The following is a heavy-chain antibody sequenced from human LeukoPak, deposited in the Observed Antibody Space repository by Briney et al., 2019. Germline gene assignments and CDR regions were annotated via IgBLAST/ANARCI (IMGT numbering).Heavy chain of an antibody. J-gene: IGHJ6*03. CDR1: GFTFSSYA. Sequence: GGSLRLSCAASGFTFSSYAMSWVRQVPGKGLEWVSAISGSGGSTYYADSVKGRFTISRDNSKNTLYLQMNSLRAEDTAVYYCAKEGGQWLAYYYYYYMDVWGKGTTVTISS. D-gene: IGHD6-19*01. CDR2: ISGSGGST. V-gene: IGHV3-23*01. CDR3: AKEGGQWLAYYYYYYMDV.